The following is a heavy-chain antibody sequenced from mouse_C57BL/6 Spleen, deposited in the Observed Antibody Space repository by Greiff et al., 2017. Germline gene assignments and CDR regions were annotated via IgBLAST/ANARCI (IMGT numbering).Heavy chain of an antibody. J-gene: IGHJ1*03. D-gene: IGHD1-1*01. CDR1: GYTFTDYY. V-gene: IGHV1-26*01. CDR2: INPNNGGT. CDR3: ARSGTTVVAHWYFEV. Sequence: EVQLQQSGPELVKPGASVKISCKASGYTFTDYYMNWVKQSHGKSLEWIGDINPNNGGTSYNQKFKGKATLTVDKSSSTAYMELRSLTSEDSAVYYCARSGTTVVAHWYFEVWGTGTTVTVAS.